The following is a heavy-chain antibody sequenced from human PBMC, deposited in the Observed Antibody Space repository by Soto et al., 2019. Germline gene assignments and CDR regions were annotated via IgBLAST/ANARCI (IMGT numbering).Heavy chain of an antibody. J-gene: IGHJ5*02. CDR3: ARQLCTAGDCYSRATYFDP. V-gene: IGHV4-39*01. CDR1: GDSIITNNHY. Sequence: SETLSLTCTVSGDSIITNNHYWAWIRQPPGKGLEWVGNIQWTGNAYSSPSLKSRASMSVDTSRNHFSLKLNSVTAADTAVYFCARQLCTAGDCYSRATYFDPWGPGTLVTVSS. CDR2: IQWTGNA. D-gene: IGHD2-21*02.